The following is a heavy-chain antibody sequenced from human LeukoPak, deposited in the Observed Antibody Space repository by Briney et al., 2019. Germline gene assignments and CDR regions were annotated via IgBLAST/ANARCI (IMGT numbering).Heavy chain of an antibody. D-gene: IGHD4-11*01. CDR3: ASGGLYSNHKQFDY. CDR1: GGSFSGYY. J-gene: IGHJ4*02. Sequence: KPSETLSLTCAVYGGSFSGYYWSWIRQPPGKGLEWIGEINHSGSTNYNPSLKSRVTISVDTSKNQFSLKLSSVTAEDTAVYYCASGGLYSNHKQFDYWGQGTLVTVSS. V-gene: IGHV4-34*01. CDR2: INHSGST.